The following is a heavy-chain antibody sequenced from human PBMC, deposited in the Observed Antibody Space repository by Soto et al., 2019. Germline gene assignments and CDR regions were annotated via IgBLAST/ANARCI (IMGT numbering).Heavy chain of an antibody. V-gene: IGHV3-23*01. CDR3: AKGNPYYYDSSGPDYYYGMDV. D-gene: IGHD3-22*01. CDR2: ISGSGGST. Sequence: SGGSLRLSCAASGFTFSSYAMSWVRQAPGKGLEWVSAISGSGGSTYYADSVKGRFTISRDNSKNTLYLQMNSLRAEDTAVYYCAKGNPYYYDSSGPDYYYGMDVWGQGTTVTVSS. CDR1: GFTFSSYA. J-gene: IGHJ6*02.